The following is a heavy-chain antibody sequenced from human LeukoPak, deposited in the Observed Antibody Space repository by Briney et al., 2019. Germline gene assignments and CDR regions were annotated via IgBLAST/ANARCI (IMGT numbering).Heavy chain of an antibody. CDR3: ARAYSSGWYYMDV. D-gene: IGHD6-19*01. Sequence: GGSLRLSCSASGFTFSSYEMNWLRQAPGKGREGVSYISSSGSTIYYADSVKGRFTISRDNAKNSLYLQMNSLRAEDTAVYYCARAYSSGWYYMDVWGKGTTVTVSS. J-gene: IGHJ6*03. CDR1: GFTFSSYE. V-gene: IGHV3-48*03. CDR2: ISSSGSTI.